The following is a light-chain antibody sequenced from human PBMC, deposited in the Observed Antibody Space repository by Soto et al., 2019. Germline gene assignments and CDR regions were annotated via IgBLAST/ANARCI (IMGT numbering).Light chain of an antibody. CDR3: ASITRSSTSV. V-gene: IGLV2-14*01. CDR1: SSDVGGYEY. J-gene: IGLJ1*01. Sequence: QSVLSQPASVSGSPGQSITISCTGTSSDVGGYEYVSWYQHQPDKAPKLIIYDVTNWPSGVSTRFSGSKSGNTASLTISGIQTEDEADYYCASITRSSTSVFGTGTKVTAL. CDR2: DVT.